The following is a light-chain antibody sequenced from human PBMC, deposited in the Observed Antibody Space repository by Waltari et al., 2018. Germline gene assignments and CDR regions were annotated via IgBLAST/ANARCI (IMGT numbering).Light chain of an antibody. Sequence: QSALTQPASVSGSPGQSITISCTGTSSDVRSYNLVSWYQQHPGKAPKLMIYEVSKRPSGVSNRFSGSKSGNTASLTISGLQAEDEADYYCSSYAGSNTLIFGGGTKLTVL. CDR1: SSDVRSYNL. J-gene: IGLJ2*01. CDR2: EVS. CDR3: SSYAGSNTLI. V-gene: IGLV2-23*02.